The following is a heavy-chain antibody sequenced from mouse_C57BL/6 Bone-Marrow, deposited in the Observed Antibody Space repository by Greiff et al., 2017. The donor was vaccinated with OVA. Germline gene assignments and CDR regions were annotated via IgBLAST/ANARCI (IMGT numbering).Heavy chain of an antibody. J-gene: IGHJ3*01. CDR1: GYTFTSYW. CDR3: ARGGLRRKAWFAY. Sequence: QVQLKQPGAELVKPGASVKLSCKASGYTFTSYWMQWVKQRPGQGLEWIGEIDPSDSYTNYNQKFKGKATLTVDTSSSTAYMQLSSLTSEDSAVYYCARGGLRRKAWFAYWGQGTLVTVSA. D-gene: IGHD2-4*01. V-gene: IGHV1-50*01. CDR2: IDPSDSYT.